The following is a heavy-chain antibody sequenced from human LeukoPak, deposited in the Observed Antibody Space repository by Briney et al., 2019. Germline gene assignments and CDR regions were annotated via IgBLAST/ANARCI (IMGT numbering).Heavy chain of an antibody. D-gene: IGHD3-22*01. Sequence: SETLSLTCTVSGGSISSSSYYWGWIRQPPGKGLEWIGSIYYSGSTNYNPSLKSRVTTSVDTSKNQFSLKLSSVTAADSAVYYCARQYYYDSSGPFDYWGQGTLVTVSS. V-gene: IGHV4-39*01. CDR2: IYYSGST. J-gene: IGHJ4*02. CDR1: GGSISSSSYY. CDR3: ARQYYYDSSGPFDY.